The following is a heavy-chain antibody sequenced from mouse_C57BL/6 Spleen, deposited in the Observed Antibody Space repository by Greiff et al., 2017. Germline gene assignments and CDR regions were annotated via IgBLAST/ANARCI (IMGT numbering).Heavy chain of an antibody. CDR1: GFTFSSYA. J-gene: IGHJ3*01. D-gene: IGHD2-5*01. CDR3: ARDRSNYPGFAY. Sequence: EVKLVESGGGLVKPGGSLKLSCAASGFTFSSYAMSWVRQTPEKRLEWVATISDGGSYTYYPDNVKGRFTISRDNAKNNLYLQMSHLKSEDTAMYYCARDRSNYPGFAYWGQGTLVTVSA. V-gene: IGHV5-4*01. CDR2: ISDGGSYT.